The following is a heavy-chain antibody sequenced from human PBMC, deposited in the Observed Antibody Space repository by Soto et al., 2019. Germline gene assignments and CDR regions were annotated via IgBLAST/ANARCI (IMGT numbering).Heavy chain of an antibody. Sequence: LSETLSLTCTVSGGSISSYYWSWIRQPPGKGLEWIGYIYYSGSTNYNPSLKSRVTISVDTSKNQFSLKLSSVTAADTAVYYCARDGDTAMVDYWGQGTLVTVSS. J-gene: IGHJ4*02. V-gene: IGHV4-59*01. D-gene: IGHD5-18*01. CDR2: IYYSGST. CDR1: GGSISSYY. CDR3: ARDGDTAMVDY.